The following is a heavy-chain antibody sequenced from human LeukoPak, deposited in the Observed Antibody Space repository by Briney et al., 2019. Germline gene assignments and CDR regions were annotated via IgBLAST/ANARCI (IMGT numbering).Heavy chain of an antibody. V-gene: IGHV1-2*02. D-gene: IGHD3-16*01. J-gene: IGHJ4*02. CDR2: INPNSGGT. CDR3: AQGEKSRLTY. Sequence: ASVKVSCKASGHIFTGYYIHWVRQAPGQGLEWMGWINPNSGGTDYAQKFQGRVTMTRDTSISTGYMELSRLTSDDTAVYYCAQGEKSRLTYWVQGTLVTVSS. CDR1: GHIFTGYY.